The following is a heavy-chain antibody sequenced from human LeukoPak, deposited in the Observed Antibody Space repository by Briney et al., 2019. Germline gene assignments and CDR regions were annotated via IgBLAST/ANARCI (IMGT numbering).Heavy chain of an antibody. CDR3: ARASSDGYNS. CDR1: GGSISSSSYY. Sequence: PSETLSLTCTVSGGSISSSSYYWGWIRQPPGKGLEWIGGIYYSGSTYYNPSLKSRVTISVDTSKNQFSLKLSSVTAADTAVYYCARASSDGYNSWGQGTLVTVSS. J-gene: IGHJ5*02. D-gene: IGHD5-24*01. V-gene: IGHV4-39*01. CDR2: IYYSGST.